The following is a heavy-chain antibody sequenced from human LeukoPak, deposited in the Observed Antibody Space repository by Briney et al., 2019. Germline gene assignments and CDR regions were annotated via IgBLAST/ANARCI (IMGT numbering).Heavy chain of an antibody. J-gene: IGHJ5*02. CDR3: ARGFYGEGWFDP. Sequence: KPSETLCLTCTVSGFSMSSFYLSWIRQPLGKGLVWIGYMYYRGRTNYNAALKNRGTISVDAYENQMSLHLIYMPAADAAADYCARGFYGEGWFDPWGPGTVVTVSS. CDR1: GFSMSSFY. D-gene: IGHD3-16*01. CDR2: MYYRGRT. V-gene: IGHV4-59*01.